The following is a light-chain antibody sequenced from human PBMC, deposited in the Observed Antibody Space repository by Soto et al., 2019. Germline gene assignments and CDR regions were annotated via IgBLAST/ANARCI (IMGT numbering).Light chain of an antibody. J-gene: IGKJ2*02. V-gene: IGKV1-5*01. CDR1: QSVTDW. CDR3: QQYYRSCT. Sequence: DIQLTQSPSTLSASVGDRVTITCRASQSVTDWLAWYQLKPGKAPKLLIYDASSLQSGVPSRFSGSGSGTEFSLTVSSLQPDGFATYYCQQYYRSCTFGQGTKVDIK. CDR2: DAS.